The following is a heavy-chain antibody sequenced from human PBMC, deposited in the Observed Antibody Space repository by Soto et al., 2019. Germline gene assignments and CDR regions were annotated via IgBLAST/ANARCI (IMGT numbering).Heavy chain of an antibody. D-gene: IGHD6-25*01. J-gene: IGHJ4*02. Sequence: EVQLLESGGGLVQPGGSLRLSCAASGFTFSSYAMSWVRQAPGKGLEWVSAISGSGGSTYYADSVKGRFTISRDNSKNTVYLQRSRLSAEDAAVYYFACSSAPFDCWGQGTLVTVCS. CDR1: GFTFSSYA. CDR3: ACSSAPFDC. CDR2: ISGSGGST. V-gene: IGHV3-23*01.